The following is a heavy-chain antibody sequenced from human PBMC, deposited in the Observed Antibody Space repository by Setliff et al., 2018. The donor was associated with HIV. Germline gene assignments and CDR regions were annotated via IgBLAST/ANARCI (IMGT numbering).Heavy chain of an antibody. CDR2: VYYSGIT. J-gene: IGHJ5*02. CDR1: GGSISSHY. V-gene: IGHV4-59*11. Sequence: SETLSLTCSVSGGSISSHYWSWIRQPPGKGLEWIGYVYYSGITNYNVSLKSRVTISVDTSKNQFSLKLRSVTAADTAVYYCARGLVPHFDPWGQGTQVTVSS. CDR3: ARGLVPHFDP.